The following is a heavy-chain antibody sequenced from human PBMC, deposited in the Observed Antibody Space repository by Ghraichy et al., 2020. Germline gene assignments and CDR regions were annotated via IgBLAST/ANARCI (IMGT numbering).Heavy chain of an antibody. CDR2: ISGSGGST. CDR3: AERVRYWGYCSSTSCAPLSS. V-gene: IGHV3-23*01. J-gene: IGHJ6*02. CDR1: GFTFSSYA. Sequence: GESLNISCAASGFTFSSYAMSWVRQAPGKGLEWVSAISGSGGSTYYADSVKGRFTISRDNSKNTLYLQMNSLRAEDTAVYYCAERVRYWGYCSSTSCAPLSSWGQGTTVTVSS. D-gene: IGHD2-2*01.